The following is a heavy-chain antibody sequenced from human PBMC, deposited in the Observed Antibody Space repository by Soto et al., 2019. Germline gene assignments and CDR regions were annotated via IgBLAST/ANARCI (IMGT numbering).Heavy chain of an antibody. J-gene: IGHJ4*02. Sequence: LSLTCTVSGGSISSYYWSWIRQPPGKGLEWIGYIYYSGSTNYNPSLKSRVTISVDTSKNQFSLKLSSVTAADTAVYYCASLPATSDFDYWGQGTLVTVSS. V-gene: IGHV4-59*01. D-gene: IGHD2-2*01. CDR1: GGSISSYY. CDR3: ASLPATSDFDY. CDR2: IYYSGST.